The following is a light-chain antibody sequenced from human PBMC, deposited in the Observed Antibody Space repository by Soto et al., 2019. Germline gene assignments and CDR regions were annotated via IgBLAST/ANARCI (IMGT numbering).Light chain of an antibody. J-gene: IGLJ1*01. Sequence: QSALTQPASVSGSPGQSITISCTGTSSDVGGYDYVSWYQLHPGKAPKLMVFEVSNRPSGVSYRFSGSKSGNTASLTISGLQAEDEADYFFSSYTISTANLFGTGTKLTVL. V-gene: IGLV2-14*01. CDR1: SSDVGGYDY. CDR2: EVS. CDR3: SSYTISTANL.